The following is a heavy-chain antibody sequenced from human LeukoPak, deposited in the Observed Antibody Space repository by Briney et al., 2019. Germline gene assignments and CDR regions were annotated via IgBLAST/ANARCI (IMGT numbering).Heavy chain of an antibody. D-gene: IGHD3-3*01. J-gene: IGHJ5*02. V-gene: IGHV3-23*01. CDR2: ISGSGGST. CDR1: GFTFSSYA. CDR3: AKDSRVTIFGVVTTRGNWFDP. Sequence: GGSLRLSCAASGFTFSSYAMSWVRQAPGKGLEWVSAISGSGGSTYYADSVKGRFTISRDNSKNTLYLQMNSLRAEDTALYYCAKDSRVTIFGVVTTRGNWFDPWGQGTLVTVSS.